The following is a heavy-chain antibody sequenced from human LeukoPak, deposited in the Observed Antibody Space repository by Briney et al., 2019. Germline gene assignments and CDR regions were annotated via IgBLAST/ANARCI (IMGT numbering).Heavy chain of an antibody. CDR2: INPNSGGT. V-gene: IGHV1-2*02. CDR1: GYTFTGYY. Sequence: ASVTVSCKASGYTFTGYYMHWVRQAPGQGLEWMGWINPNSGGTNYAQKLQGRVTMTTDTSTSTAYMELRSLRSDDTAVYYCAREKDYYGSGSYDHWYFDLWGRGTLVTVSS. J-gene: IGHJ2*01. D-gene: IGHD3-10*01. CDR3: AREKDYYGSGSYDHWYFDL.